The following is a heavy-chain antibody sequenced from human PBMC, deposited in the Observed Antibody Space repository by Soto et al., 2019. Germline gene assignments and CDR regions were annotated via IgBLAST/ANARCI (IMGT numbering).Heavy chain of an antibody. CDR2: IWYDGSNK. V-gene: IGHV3-33*01. D-gene: IGHD3-3*01. CDR1: GFTFSSYG. CDR3: ARDRAIFDFPDY. J-gene: IGHJ4*02. Sequence: QVQLVESGGGVGQPGRSLRLSCAASGFTFSSYGMHWVRQAPGKGLEWVAVIWYDGSNKYYADSVKGRFTISRDNSKNTLYLQMNSLRAEDTAVYYCARDRAIFDFPDYWGQGTLVTVSS.